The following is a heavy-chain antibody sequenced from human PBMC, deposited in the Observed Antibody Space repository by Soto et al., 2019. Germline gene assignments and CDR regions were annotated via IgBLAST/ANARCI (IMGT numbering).Heavy chain of an antibody. CDR3: AKDRWYYDILTGRVPDS. CDR2: ISSSSSPI. J-gene: IGHJ5*01. V-gene: IGHV3-48*01. Sequence: SGGSLRLSCAAAGFTFSSNDMNWVRQAPGKGLEWVSYISSSSSPIYYADSVRGRFTISRDNAKNSLYLQMNSLRAEDTAVYYCAKDRWYYDILTGRVPDSRSQGTPVTVSS. D-gene: IGHD3-9*01. CDR1: GFTFSSND.